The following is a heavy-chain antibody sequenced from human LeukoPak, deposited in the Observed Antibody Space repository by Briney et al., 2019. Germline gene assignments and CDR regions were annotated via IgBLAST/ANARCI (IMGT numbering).Heavy chain of an antibody. Sequence: GGSLRLSCAASGFTFSSYAMHWVRQAPGKGLEWVAVISYDGSNKYYADSVKGRFTISRDNSKNTLYLQMNSLRAEDTAVYYCARDLRVWNCSSTSCPMDVWGQGTTVTVSS. CDR2: ISYDGSNK. J-gene: IGHJ6*02. CDR1: GFTFSSYA. D-gene: IGHD2-2*01. CDR3: ARDLRVWNCSSTSCPMDV. V-gene: IGHV3-30-3*01.